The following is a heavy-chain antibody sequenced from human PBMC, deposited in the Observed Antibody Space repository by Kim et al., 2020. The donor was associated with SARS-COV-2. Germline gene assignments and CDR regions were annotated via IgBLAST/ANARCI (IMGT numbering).Heavy chain of an antibody. CDR2: ISGSGGST. V-gene: IGHV3-23*01. J-gene: IGHJ4*02. CDR3: AKGGPDSMIVVVIDFDY. D-gene: IGHD3-22*01. CDR1: GFTFSSYA. Sequence: GGSLRLSCAASGFTFSSYAMSWVRQAPGKGLEWVSAISGSGGSTYYADSVKGRFTISRDNSKNTLYLQMNSLRAEDTAVYYCAKGGPDSMIVVVIDFDYWGQGTLVTVSS.